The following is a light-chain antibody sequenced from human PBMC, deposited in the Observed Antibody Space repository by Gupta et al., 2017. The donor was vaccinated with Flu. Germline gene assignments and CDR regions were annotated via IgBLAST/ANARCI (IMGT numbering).Light chain of an antibody. Sequence: DIQMTQSPSSLSASVGDRVTITCRASQSISSYLNWYQQKPGKAPKLLIYAEASWQRGVTSRFSGSGCGKYVTLTISSRQQEEFAAYYSHLSDSNLSLTFGGGTXVEIK. CDR1: QSISSY. CDR2: AEA. CDR3: HLSDSNLSLT. V-gene: IGKV1-39*01. J-gene: IGKJ4*01.